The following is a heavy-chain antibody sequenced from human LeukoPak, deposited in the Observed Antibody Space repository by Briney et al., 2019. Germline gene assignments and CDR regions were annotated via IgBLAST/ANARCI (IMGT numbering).Heavy chain of an antibody. CDR3: ARGGFYGDEYYFDY. Sequence: SETLSLTCTVSGGSISSSSYYWGWIRQPPGKGLEWIGSIYYSGSTYYNPSLKSRVTISVDTSKNQFSLKLSSVTAADTAVYYCARGGFYGDEYYFDYWGQGILVTVSS. J-gene: IGHJ4*02. D-gene: IGHD4-17*01. V-gene: IGHV4-39*07. CDR2: IYYSGST. CDR1: GGSISSSSYY.